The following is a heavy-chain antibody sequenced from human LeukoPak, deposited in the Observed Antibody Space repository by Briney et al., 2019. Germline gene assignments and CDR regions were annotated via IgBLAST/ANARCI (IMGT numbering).Heavy chain of an antibody. CDR3: ARYSTYSSSWQLYYYYGMDV. CDR2: IWYDGSNK. D-gene: IGHD6-13*01. V-gene: IGHV3-33*01. J-gene: IGHJ6*04. CDR1: GFTFSSYG. Sequence: GRSLRLSCAASGFTFSSYGMHAGRQAPGKGLERGAVIWYDGSNKYYPDSLKGRITISRDNSKNALYLEMNHLSDGATAEYYCARYSTYSSSWQLYYYYGMDVWGKGTTVTVSS.